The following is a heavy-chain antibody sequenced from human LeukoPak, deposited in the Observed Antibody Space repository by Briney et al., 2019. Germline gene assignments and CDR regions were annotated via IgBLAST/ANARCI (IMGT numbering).Heavy chain of an antibody. D-gene: IGHD1-26*01. CDR1: GFTFSSYA. CDR3: AASGSYYDSINDY. Sequence: GGSLRLSCAASGFTFSSYAMHWVRQAPGKGLEWVAVISYDGSNKYYADSVKGRFTISRDNSKDTLYLQMNSLRAEDTAVYYCAASGSYYDSINDYWGQGTLVTASS. CDR2: ISYDGSNK. V-gene: IGHV3-30*04. J-gene: IGHJ4*02.